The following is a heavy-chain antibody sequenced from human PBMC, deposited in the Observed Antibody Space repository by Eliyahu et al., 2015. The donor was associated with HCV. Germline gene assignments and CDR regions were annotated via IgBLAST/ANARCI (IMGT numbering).Heavy chain of an antibody. CDR2: TYYRSKWFK. CDR3: ARTKGDFDL. V-gene: IGHV6-1*01. CDR1: GDXVSSNSAA. J-gene: IGHJ2*01. D-gene: IGHD3-16*01. Sequence: QVQLQQSGPGLVKPSQTLSLTCVISGDXVSSNSAAWNXIREXPSRXLEWLGRTYYRSKWFKDYAVSMKSRITINPDTSKNQFSLQLNSVTPEDTAVYYCARTKGDFDLWGRGTLVTVSS.